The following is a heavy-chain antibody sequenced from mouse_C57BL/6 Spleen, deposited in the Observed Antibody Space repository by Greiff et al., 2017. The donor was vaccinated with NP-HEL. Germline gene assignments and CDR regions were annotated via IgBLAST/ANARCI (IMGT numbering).Heavy chain of an antibody. D-gene: IGHD1-1*01. J-gene: IGHJ2*01. CDR1: GFTFSSYA. CDR2: ISDGGSYT. CDR3: ARDPNYYGIDY. V-gene: IGHV5-4*01. Sequence: EVQRVESGGGLVKPGGSLKLSCAASGFTFSSYAMSWVRQTPEKRLEWVATISDGGSYTYYPDNVKGRFTISRDNAKNNLYLQMSHLKSEDTAMYYCARDPNYYGIDYWGQGTTLTVSS.